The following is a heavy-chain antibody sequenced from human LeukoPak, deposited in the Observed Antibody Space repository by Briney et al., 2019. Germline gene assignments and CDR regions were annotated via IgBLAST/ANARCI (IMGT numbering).Heavy chain of an antibody. CDR1: GFPFSTYW. CDR2: IDGEGSVT. J-gene: IGHJ4*02. CDR3: TTGGSYFFDY. Sequence: GGSLGLSFAASGFPFSTYWMHWVRPAPGKGVVWVSRIDGEGSVTKYTDSVKGRFTISRDNAKNTVYLQMNSLRAEDTAVYYCTTGGSYFFDYWGQGTLVTVSS. D-gene: IGHD1-1*01. V-gene: IGHV3-74*01.